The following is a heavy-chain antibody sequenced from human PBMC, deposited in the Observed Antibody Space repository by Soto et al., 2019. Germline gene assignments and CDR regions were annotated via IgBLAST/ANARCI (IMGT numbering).Heavy chain of an antibody. J-gene: IGHJ6*02. CDR1: GFTFSSYA. D-gene: IGHD2-21*02. CDR2: ISGSGGST. V-gene: IGHV3-23*01. CDR3: ARVQGDYEGNVVTAVYYYGMDV. Sequence: PGGSLRLSCAASGFTFSSYAMSWVRQAPGKGLEWVSAISGSGGSTYYADSVKGRFTISRDNSKNTLYLQMNSLRAEDTAVYYCARVQGDYEGNVVTAVYYYGMDVWGQGTTVTVSS.